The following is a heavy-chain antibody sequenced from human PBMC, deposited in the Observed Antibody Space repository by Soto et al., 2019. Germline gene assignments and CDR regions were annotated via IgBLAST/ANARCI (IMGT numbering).Heavy chain of an antibody. Sequence: SVKVSCKASGGTFSSYAISWVREAPGQGLEWMGGIIPIFGTANYAQKFQGRVTITADKSTSTAYMELSSLRSEDTAVYYCAGYCSGGSCPLYYYYGMDVWGQGTTVTVSS. CDR2: IIPIFGTA. CDR1: GGTFSSYA. D-gene: IGHD2-15*01. J-gene: IGHJ6*02. CDR3: AGYCSGGSCPLYYYYGMDV. V-gene: IGHV1-69*06.